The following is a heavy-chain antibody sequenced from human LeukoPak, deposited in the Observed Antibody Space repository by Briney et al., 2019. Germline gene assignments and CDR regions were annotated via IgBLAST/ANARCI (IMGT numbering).Heavy chain of an antibody. CDR3: ARDGGGKYYFDY. J-gene: IGHJ4*02. D-gene: IGHD3-16*01. CDR1: GGSISSGGYY. CDR2: IYYSGST. V-gene: IGHV4-31*03. Sequence: SETLSLTCTVSGGSISSGGYYWSWIRQHPGKGLEWIGYIYYSGSTYYNPSLKSRVTISVDTSKNQFSLKLSSVTAADTAVYYCARDGGGKYYFDYWGQGTLVTVSS.